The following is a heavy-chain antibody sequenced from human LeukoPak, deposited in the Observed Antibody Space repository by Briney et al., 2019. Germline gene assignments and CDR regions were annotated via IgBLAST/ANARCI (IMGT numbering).Heavy chain of an antibody. J-gene: IGHJ4*02. CDR2: ISDSGDRT. D-gene: IGHD6-19*01. V-gene: IGHV3-23*01. CDR3: AKDARRSSGWWFFDH. CDR1: GFTFSSYE. Sequence: GGSLRLSCAASGFTFSSYEMNWVRQAPGKALEWVSAISDSGDRTYYADSVKGRFTLSRDNSKNTLYLQMNSLRAEDTAVYYCAKDARRSSGWWFFDHWGQGTLVTVSS.